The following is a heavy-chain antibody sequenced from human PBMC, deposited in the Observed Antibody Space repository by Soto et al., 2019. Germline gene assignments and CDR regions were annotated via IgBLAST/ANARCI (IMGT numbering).Heavy chain of an antibody. V-gene: IGHV1-69*13. CDR1: GGTFSSYA. D-gene: IGHD5-12*01. CDR3: ARGSGYSGYYWYFDL. J-gene: IGHJ2*01. CDR2: IIPIFGTA. Sequence: ASVKVSCKASGGTFSSYAISWVRQAPGQGLEWMGGIIPIFGTANYAQKSQGRVTITADESTSTAYMELSSLRSEDTAVYYCARGSGYSGYYWYFDLWGRGTLVTVSS.